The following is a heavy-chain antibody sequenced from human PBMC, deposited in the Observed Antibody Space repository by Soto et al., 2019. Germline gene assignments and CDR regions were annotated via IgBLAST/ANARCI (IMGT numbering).Heavy chain of an antibody. CDR3: ATLGGSYD. Sequence: QVHLVQSGAEVKMPGASVKVSCKASGYSFTDYYMHWVRQAPGQGLEWMGVINPTDGSATYADTFQSRLTMTRDTSMRTDSTEVTRLRPGDTAVYYCATLGGSYDWGQGTLLTVSS. CDR1: GYSFTDYY. D-gene: IGHD3-16*01. CDR2: INPTDGSA. V-gene: IGHV1-46*01. J-gene: IGHJ4*02.